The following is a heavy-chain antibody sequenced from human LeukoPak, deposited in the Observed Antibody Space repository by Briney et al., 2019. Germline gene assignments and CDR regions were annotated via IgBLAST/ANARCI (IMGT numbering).Heavy chain of an antibody. V-gene: IGHV3-23*01. CDR2: ISGSGGST. CDR3: AKVRNWNDHFDF. Sequence: GGSLRLSCAASGFTFSSYAMTWVRQAPGKGLEWVSAISGSGGSTYYADSVKGRFTISRGNSKNTLYLQMNSLRAEDTAVYYCAKVRNWNDHFDFWGQGTLVTVSS. J-gene: IGHJ4*02. D-gene: IGHD1-20*01. CDR1: GFTFSSYA.